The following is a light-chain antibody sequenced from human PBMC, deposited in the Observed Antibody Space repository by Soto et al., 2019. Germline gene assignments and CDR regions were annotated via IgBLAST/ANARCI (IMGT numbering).Light chain of an antibody. CDR2: EVS. V-gene: IGLV2-14*01. Sequence: QSVLTQPASVSGSPGQPITISCTGTSSDVGGYNYVSWYQLHPGKAPKLMDYEVSNRPSGVSNRFSGSKSGNTASLTISGLQAEDEADYYCSSYTSSTAYVFGTGTKVTVL. CDR1: SSDVGGYNY. J-gene: IGLJ1*01. CDR3: SSYTSSTAYV.